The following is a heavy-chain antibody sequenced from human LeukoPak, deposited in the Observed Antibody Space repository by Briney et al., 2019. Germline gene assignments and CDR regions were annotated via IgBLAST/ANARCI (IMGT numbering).Heavy chain of an antibody. CDR2: VNLQGST. D-gene: IGHD3-10*01. V-gene: IGHV4-4*02. Sequence: SETLSLTCGVSGGSISNTNWWTWVRQPPGKGLEWIGEVNLQGSTNYNPSLMSRVSISVDTSKNQVSLNLNSVTAADTAVYYCATVAVVRGVTFFDYWGQGTLVTVSS. CDR1: GGSISNTNW. CDR3: ATVAVVRGVTFFDY. J-gene: IGHJ4*02.